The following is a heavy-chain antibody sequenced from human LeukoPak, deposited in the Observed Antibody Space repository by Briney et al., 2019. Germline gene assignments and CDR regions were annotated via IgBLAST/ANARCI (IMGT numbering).Heavy chain of an antibody. V-gene: IGHV1-2*02. D-gene: IGHD3-3*01. CDR1: GYTFTGYY. J-gene: IGHJ4*02. CDR2: INPNSGGT. CDR3: ARDRASSSRYYDFWSGYDY. Sequence: ASVKVSCKASGYTFTGYYMHWVRQAPGQGLEWMGWINPNSGGTNYAQKFQGRVTMTRDTSISTAYMELSRLRSDDTAVYYCARDRASSSRYYDFWSGYDYWGQGTLVTVSS.